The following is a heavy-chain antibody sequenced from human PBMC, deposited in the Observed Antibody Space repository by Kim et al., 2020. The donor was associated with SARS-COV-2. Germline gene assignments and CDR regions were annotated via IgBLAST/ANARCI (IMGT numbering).Heavy chain of an antibody. D-gene: IGHD5-12*01. J-gene: IGHJ3*02. V-gene: IGHV3-33*01. CDR3: ARASPTRGTLDI. Sequence: GGSLRLSCAASGFTFRSYGMHWVRQAPGKGLEWVAVIWYDGSHRYYGDFVKGRFIISRDNSENTVTLQMNSLRVEDTAVYYCARASPTRGTLDIWAQGTMVIVSS. CDR1: GFTFRSYG. CDR2: IWYDGSHR.